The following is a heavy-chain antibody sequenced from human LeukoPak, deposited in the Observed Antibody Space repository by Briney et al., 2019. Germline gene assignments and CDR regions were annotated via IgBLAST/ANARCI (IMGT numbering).Heavy chain of an antibody. D-gene: IGHD2-15*01. Sequence: PGGSLRLSCVASGFTFSSYTFSTYAMSWVRQAPGKGLEWVSAVSGSGVSTYYADSVKGRFTISRDNSKNTLYLQMNGLRAEDTAVYYCAKGVEDSGIYYYYYMDVWGKGTTVTVSS. V-gene: IGHV3-23*01. CDR1: GFTFSSYTFSTYA. CDR3: AKGVEDSGIYYYYYMDV. J-gene: IGHJ6*03. CDR2: VSGSGVST.